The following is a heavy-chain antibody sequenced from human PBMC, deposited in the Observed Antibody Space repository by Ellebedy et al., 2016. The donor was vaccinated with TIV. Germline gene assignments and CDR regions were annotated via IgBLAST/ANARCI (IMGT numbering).Heavy chain of an antibody. Sequence: AASVKVSCKASGYTFTNYGISWVRQAPGQGLEWLGWISAYNGNTNYAQKLQGRVTMTTDTSTSTACMELRSLRSDDTAVYYCARVGGIAAREALDYWGQGTLVTVSS. J-gene: IGHJ4*02. D-gene: IGHD6-6*01. CDR2: ISAYNGNT. CDR1: GYTFTNYG. V-gene: IGHV1-18*01. CDR3: ARVGGIAAREALDY.